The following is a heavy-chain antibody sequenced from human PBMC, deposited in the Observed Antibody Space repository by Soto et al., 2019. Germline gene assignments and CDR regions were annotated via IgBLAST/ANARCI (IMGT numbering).Heavy chain of an antibody. CDR2: ISWNSGSI. CDR1: GFTFDDYA. D-gene: IGHD6-13*01. V-gene: IGHV3-9*01. Sequence: GGSLRLSCAASGFTFDDYAMHWVRQAPGKGLEWVSGISWNSGSIGYADSVKGRFTISRDNAKNSLYLQMNSLRAEDTALYYCAKDRAAAADSLLLDYWGQGTLVTVSS. J-gene: IGHJ4*02. CDR3: AKDRAAAADSLLLDY.